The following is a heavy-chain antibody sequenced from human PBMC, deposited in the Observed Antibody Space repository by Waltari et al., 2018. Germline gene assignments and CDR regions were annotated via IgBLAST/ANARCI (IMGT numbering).Heavy chain of an antibody. CDR3: ARNRLKYYDSSGYYYEYYYYYMDV. V-gene: IGHV1-69*14. CDR2: IIPIFGTA. J-gene: IGHJ6*03. Sequence: QVQLVQSGAEVKKPGSSVKVSCKASGGTFSSYAISWVRPAPGQGLEWMGGIIPIFGTANYAQKFQGRVTITADKSTSTDYMELSSLRSEDTAVYYCARNRLKYYDSSGYYYEYYYYYMDVWGKGTTVTVSS. CDR1: GGTFSSYA. D-gene: IGHD3-22*01.